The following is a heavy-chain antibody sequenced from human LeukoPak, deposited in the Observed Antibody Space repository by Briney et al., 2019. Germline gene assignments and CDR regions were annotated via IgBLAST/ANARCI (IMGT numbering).Heavy chain of an antibody. Sequence: ASVKVSCKASGGTFSSYAISWVRQAPGQGLEWMGRIIPILGIANYAQKFQGRVTITADKSTSTAYMELSSLRSEDTAVYYCARVLEEQWLASYYYYYGMDVWGQGTTVTVSS. CDR3: ARVLEEQWLASYYYYYGMDV. CDR1: GGTFSSYA. D-gene: IGHD6-19*01. V-gene: IGHV1-69*04. J-gene: IGHJ6*02. CDR2: IIPILGIA.